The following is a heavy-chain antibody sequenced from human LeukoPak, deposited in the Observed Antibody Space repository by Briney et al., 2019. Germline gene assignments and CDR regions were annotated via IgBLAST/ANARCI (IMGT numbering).Heavy chain of an antibody. CDR1: GFTFRNYV. D-gene: IGHD6-13*01. CDR2: ISGSGDST. J-gene: IGHJ4*02. V-gene: IGHV3-23*01. CDR3: AKVESNTWYGSLDY. Sequence: GGSLRLSCVASGFTFRNYVISWVRQAPGEGLEWVSGISGSGDSTYYADSVKGRFTISRDNSKNTLFLEMNSLRAEDTAIYYCAKVESNTWYGSLDYWGQGTLVTVSS.